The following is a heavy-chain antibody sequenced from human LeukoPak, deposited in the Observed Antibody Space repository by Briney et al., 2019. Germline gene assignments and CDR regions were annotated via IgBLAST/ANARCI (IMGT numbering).Heavy chain of an antibody. Sequence: SVKVSCKASGGTFSSYAISWVRQAPGQGLEWMGRIIPIFGTANYAQKFQGRVTITTDESTSTAYMELSSLRSEDTAVYYCARLHPFYYYMDVWGKGTTVTVSS. CDR1: GGTFSSYA. J-gene: IGHJ6*03. D-gene: IGHD4-11*01. CDR2: IIPIFGTA. CDR3: ARLHPFYYYMDV. V-gene: IGHV1-69*05.